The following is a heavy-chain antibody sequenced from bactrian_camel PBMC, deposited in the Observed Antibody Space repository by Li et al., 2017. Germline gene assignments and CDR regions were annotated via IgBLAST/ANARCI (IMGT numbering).Heavy chain of an antibody. Sequence: DVQLVESGGGSVQAGGSLRLSCVASGYTYTSYCIGWFRQAPGKEREGVAAIMILGATPYYADSEKGRFTISKDSSNNTLYLQMNSLKPEDTARYYCAADYGHIATMTPLAYAYWGQGTQVTVS. CDR1: GYTYTSYC. V-gene: IGHV3S31*01. D-gene: IGHD4*01. CDR2: IMILGATP. J-gene: IGHJ4*01. CDR3: AADYGHIATMTPLAYAY.